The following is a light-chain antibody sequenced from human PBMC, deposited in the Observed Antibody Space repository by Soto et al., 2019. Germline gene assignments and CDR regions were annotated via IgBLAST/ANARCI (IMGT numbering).Light chain of an antibody. CDR1: SSDVGGYNY. Sequence: QSALAQPPSASGSPGQSVTISCTGTSSDVGGYNYVSWYQQHPGKAPQLMIYEVSKRPSGVPDRFSGSKSGNTASLTVSGLQAEDEADYYCSSYAGSHNYLFGTGTKVTVL. J-gene: IGLJ1*01. CDR3: SSYAGSHNYL. V-gene: IGLV2-8*01. CDR2: EVS.